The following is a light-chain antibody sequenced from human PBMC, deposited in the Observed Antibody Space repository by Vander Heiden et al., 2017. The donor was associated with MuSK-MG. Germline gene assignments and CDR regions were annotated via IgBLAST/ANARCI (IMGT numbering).Light chain of an antibody. CDR2: DVS. CDR1: SSDVGGYNY. Sequence: QSALTQPRSVSGSPGQSVTISCTGTSSDVGGYNYVSWYQQHPGKAPKLMSYDVSKRPSGVPDRFSGSKSGKTASLTISGLQAEDEADYYCFSWAGSNTVVFGGGTKLTVL. CDR3: FSWAGSNTVV. V-gene: IGLV2-11*01. J-gene: IGLJ3*02.